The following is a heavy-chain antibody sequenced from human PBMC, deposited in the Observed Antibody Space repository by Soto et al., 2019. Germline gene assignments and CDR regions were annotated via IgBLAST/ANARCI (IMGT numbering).Heavy chain of an antibody. V-gene: IGHV3-11*01. Sequence: GGSLRLSCTASGFDFGDYYMSWIRQAPGKGLEWVSYIDSDDGTAYSTDSVKGRFTISRDNAKNSLYLQMNSLRVEDTALYYCVRPYYSSSWFPFDRWGQGTLVTVSS. CDR1: GFDFGDYY. D-gene: IGHD6-13*01. CDR3: VRPYYSSSWFPFDR. CDR2: IDSDDGTA. J-gene: IGHJ4*02.